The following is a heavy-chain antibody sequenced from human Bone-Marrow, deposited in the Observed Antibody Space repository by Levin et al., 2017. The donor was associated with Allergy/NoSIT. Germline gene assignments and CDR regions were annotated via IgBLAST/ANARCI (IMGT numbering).Heavy chain of an antibody. CDR1: GFTFSNYW. Sequence: PGESLKISCAASGFTFSNYWMSWVRQAPGKGLEWVANIRQDGSAKYYVDSVKGRFTISRDNARNSLYLQMSSLRVEDTAVYYCARSEDFWGQGTLVTVSS. CDR2: IRQDGSAK. CDR3: ARSEDF. J-gene: IGHJ4*02. V-gene: IGHV3-7*03.